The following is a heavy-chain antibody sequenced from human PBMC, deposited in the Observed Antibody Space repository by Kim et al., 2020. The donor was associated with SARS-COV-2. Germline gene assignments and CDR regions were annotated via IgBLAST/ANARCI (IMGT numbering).Heavy chain of an antibody. CDR3: TRLWELPVAVAGGYFDL. Sequence: GGSLRLSCAASGFTFSGSAMHWVRQASGKGLEWVGRIRSKANSYATAYAASVKGRFTISRDDSKNTAYLQMNSLKTEDTAVYYCTRLWELPVAVAGGYFDLWGRGTLVTVSS. CDR1: GFTFSGSA. J-gene: IGHJ2*01. D-gene: IGHD6-19*01. V-gene: IGHV3-73*01. CDR2: IRSKANSYAT.